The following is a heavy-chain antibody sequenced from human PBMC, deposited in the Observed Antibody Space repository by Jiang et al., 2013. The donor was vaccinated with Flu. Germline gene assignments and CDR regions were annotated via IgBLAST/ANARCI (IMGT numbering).Heavy chain of an antibody. CDR2: IYYSGST. D-gene: IGHD2-15*01. V-gene: IGHV4-39*01. CDR3: ARHLSKFVVVAGFDP. Sequence: SGPGLVKPSETLSLTCTVSGGSISSSSYYWGWIRQPPGKGLEWIGSIYYSGSTYYNPSLKSRVTISVDTSKNQFSLKLSSVTAADTAVYYCARHLSKFVVVAGFDPWGQGTLVTVSS. CDR1: GGSISSSSYY. J-gene: IGHJ5*02.